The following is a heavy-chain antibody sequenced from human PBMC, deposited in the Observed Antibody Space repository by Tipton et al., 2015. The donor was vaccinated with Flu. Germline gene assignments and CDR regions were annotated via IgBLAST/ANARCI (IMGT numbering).Heavy chain of an antibody. CDR2: IYYSGST. CDR1: GGSISTYY. J-gene: IGHJ3*02. D-gene: IGHD5-12*01. V-gene: IGHV4-59*12. Sequence: LRLSCTVSGGSISTYYWSWIRQPPGKGLEWIGYIYYSGSTNYNASLESRVTLSRDTSKNHISLRLTSATAADTALYYCARDLRGYSGYTGGDAFDMWGRGIMVFISS. CDR3: ARDLRGYSGYTGGDAFDM.